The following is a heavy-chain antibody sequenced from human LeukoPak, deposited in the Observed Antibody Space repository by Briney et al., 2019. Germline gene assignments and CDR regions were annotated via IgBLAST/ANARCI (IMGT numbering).Heavy chain of an antibody. CDR3: ARILTTFDS. J-gene: IGHJ4*02. V-gene: IGHV4-39*01. CDR1: RGSISSSSYY. CDR2: FYYIGGT. Sequence: NPSENLSPTFPVSRGSISSSSYYLGWIRPPPGKRLEWIGSFYYIGGTYYNPSLEGRVTISADSSKNQFSLKLTSVTAADTALYCCARILTTFDSWGQGTLVTVSS. D-gene: IGHD4-11*01.